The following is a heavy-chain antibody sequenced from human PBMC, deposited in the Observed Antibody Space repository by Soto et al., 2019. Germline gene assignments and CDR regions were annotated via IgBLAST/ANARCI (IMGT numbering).Heavy chain of an antibody. Sequence: PSETLSLTCAVYGGSFSGYYWSWIRQPPGKGLEWIGEINHSGSTNYNPSLKSRVTISVDTSKNQFSLKLSSVTAADTAVYYCARGFGVSARTPPPKKIAAAGTHLEYWGQGTLVTRLL. CDR3: ARGFGVSARTPPPKKIAAAGTHLEY. D-gene: IGHD6-13*01. J-gene: IGHJ4*02. CDR1: GGSFSGYY. V-gene: IGHV4-34*01. CDR2: INHSGST.